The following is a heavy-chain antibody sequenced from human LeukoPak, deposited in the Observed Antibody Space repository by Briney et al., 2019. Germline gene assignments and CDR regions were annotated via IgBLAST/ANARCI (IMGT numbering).Heavy chain of an antibody. CDR2: ISRDGRNK. J-gene: IGHJ4*02. CDR3: AKSMAVAGIDY. CDR1: GFTFSAFN. Sequence: AGGSLRLSCAAAGFTFSAFNIHWVRQAPGKGLEWVSVISRDGRNKYFADSVKGRFTISRDNSKNTLYLQMNSLRAEDTAVYYCAKSMAVAGIDYWGQGTLVTVSS. V-gene: IGHV3-30*18. D-gene: IGHD6-19*01.